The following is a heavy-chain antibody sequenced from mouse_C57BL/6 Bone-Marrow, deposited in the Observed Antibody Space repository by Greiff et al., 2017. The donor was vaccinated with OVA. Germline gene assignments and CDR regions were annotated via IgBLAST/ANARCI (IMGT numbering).Heavy chain of an antibody. CDR1: GFTFSDYG. CDR2: ISSGSSTI. J-gene: IGHJ4*01. CDR3: ARGAYYSNYHYAIAY. V-gene: IGHV5-17*01. Sequence: DVQLVESGGGLVKPGGSLKLSCAASGFTFSDYGMHWVRQAPEKGLEWVAYISSGSSTIYYADTVKGRFTISRDNAQNTLFLQMTSLRSEDTAMYYCARGAYYSNYHYAIAYWGQGTSVTVSS. D-gene: IGHD2-5*01.